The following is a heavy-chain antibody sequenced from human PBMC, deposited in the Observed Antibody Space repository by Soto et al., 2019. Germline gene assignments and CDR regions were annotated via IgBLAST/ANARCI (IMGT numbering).Heavy chain of an antibody. CDR3: ARDKRDLRFLEWSYYFDY. V-gene: IGHV3-48*01. D-gene: IGHD3-3*01. CDR2: ISSSSSTI. J-gene: IGHJ4*02. Sequence: QAPGKGLEWVSYISSSSSTIYYADSVKGRFTISRDNSKNTLYLQMNSLRAEDTAVYYCARDKRDLRFLEWSYYFDYWGQGTLVTVSS.